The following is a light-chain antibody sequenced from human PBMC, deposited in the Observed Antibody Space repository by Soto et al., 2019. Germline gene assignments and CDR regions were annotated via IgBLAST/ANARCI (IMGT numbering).Light chain of an antibody. Sequence: DIQMTQSPSTLTASVGDRVTITCRASQNINNWLAWYQQKPGKAPKLLIYKASSLEIEVPSRFSGSGSGTEFTLSISSLQPDDFAIYYCQQYNSYPRTFGGGTKVDIK. V-gene: IGKV1-5*03. J-gene: IGKJ4*01. CDR1: QNINNW. CDR2: KAS. CDR3: QQYNSYPRT.